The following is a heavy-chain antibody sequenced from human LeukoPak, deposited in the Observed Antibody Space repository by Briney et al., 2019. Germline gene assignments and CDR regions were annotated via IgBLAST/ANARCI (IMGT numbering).Heavy chain of an antibody. D-gene: IGHD3-22*01. CDR1: GGSISSYY. CDR3: ARDPSLSRLYYYDSSGYYPSFYFDY. Sequence: SETLSLTCTVSGGSISSYYWSWIRQPPGKGLEWIGYIYYSGSTNYNPSLKSRVTISVDTSKNQFSLKLSSVTAADTAVYYCARDPSLSRLYYYDSSGYYPSFYFDYWGQGTLVTVSS. CDR2: IYYSGST. J-gene: IGHJ4*02. V-gene: IGHV4-59*01.